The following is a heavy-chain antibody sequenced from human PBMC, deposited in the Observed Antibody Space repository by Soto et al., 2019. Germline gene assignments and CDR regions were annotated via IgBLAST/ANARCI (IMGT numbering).Heavy chain of an antibody. CDR2: ISGSSSYI. D-gene: IGHD3-10*01. J-gene: IGHJ6*01. V-gene: IGHV3-21*01. CDR1: VCTFRTYS. Sequence: GGSLRLSCASSVCTFRTYSMNCVRQSPGKWLEWVSSISGSSSYISYGDSVKGRFTISRDNAKNSLFLQMNSLRAEDAAVYYCARADDIMVRGVTAYALEVWGQGTTVTVSS. CDR3: ARADDIMVRGVTAYALEV.